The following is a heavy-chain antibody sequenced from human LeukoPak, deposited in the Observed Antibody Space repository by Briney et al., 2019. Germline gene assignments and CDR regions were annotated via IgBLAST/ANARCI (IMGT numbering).Heavy chain of an antibody. CDR1: GFTFSSYA. V-gene: IGHV3-23*01. J-gene: IGHJ3*02. Sequence: AGGSLRLSCAASGFTFSSYAMSWVRQAPGKGLEWVSAISGSGGSTYYADSVKGRFTISRDNSKNTLYLQMNSLRAEDTAVYYCARSRFLEWLWAPDAFDIWGQGTMVTVSS. D-gene: IGHD3-3*01. CDR3: ARSRFLEWLWAPDAFDI. CDR2: ISGSGGST.